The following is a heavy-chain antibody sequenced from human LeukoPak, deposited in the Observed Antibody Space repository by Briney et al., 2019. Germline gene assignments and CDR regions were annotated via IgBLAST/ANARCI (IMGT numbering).Heavy chain of an antibody. CDR2: INPNSGGT. CDR3: ARVRTVTKVFDY. CDR1: GYSFTGYY. V-gene: IGHV1-2*02. D-gene: IGHD4-11*01. Sequence: ASVKVSCKASGYSFTGYYMHWVRQAPGQGLEWMGWINPNSGGTNYAQKFQGRVTMTRDTSISTAYMELSGLRSDDTAVFYCARVRTVTKVFDYWGQGTLVTVSS. J-gene: IGHJ4*02.